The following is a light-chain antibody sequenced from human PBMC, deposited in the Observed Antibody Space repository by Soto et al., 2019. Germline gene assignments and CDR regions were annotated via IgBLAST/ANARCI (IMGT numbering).Light chain of an antibody. J-gene: IGLJ2*01. Sequence: SYELTQPPSVSVSPGQTASITCSGDKLGDKYACWYQQKPGQSPVLVIYQDSKRPSGIPERFSGSNSGNTATLTISGTQAMDGADYYCQAWDSSVVFGGGTKVTVL. V-gene: IGLV3-1*01. CDR3: QAWDSSVV. CDR1: KLGDKY. CDR2: QDS.